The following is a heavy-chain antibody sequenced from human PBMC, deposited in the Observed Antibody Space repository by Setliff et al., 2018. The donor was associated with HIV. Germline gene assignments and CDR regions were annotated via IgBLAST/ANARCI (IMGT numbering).Heavy chain of an antibody. CDR3: ATSPPRGHSVYIWGSDYIDY. Sequence: LRLSCAASGFTFSSFEMNWVRQAPGTGLEWVSSISSGGSDIYYAASVKGRFTISRDNPKNTVYLQMDALTEVDTAVYFCATSPPRGHSVYIWGSDYIDYWGQGALVSVSS. V-gene: IGHV3-48*03. J-gene: IGHJ4*02. CDR2: ISSGGSDI. D-gene: IGHD5-12*01. CDR1: GFTFSSFE.